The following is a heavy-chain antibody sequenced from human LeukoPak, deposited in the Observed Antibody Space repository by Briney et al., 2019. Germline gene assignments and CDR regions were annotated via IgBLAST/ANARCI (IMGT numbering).Heavy chain of an antibody. Sequence: ASVKVSCKASGGTFSSYAISWVRQAPGQGLEWMGGIIPIFGTANYAQKLQGRVTITTDESTSTAYMELSSLRSEDTAVYYCARVWGSAGGTGGEYYYYYYMDVWGKGTTVTVSS. CDR2: IIPIFGTA. CDR3: ARVWGSAGGTGGEYYYYYYMDV. D-gene: IGHD3-10*01. V-gene: IGHV1-69*05. CDR1: GGTFSSYA. J-gene: IGHJ6*03.